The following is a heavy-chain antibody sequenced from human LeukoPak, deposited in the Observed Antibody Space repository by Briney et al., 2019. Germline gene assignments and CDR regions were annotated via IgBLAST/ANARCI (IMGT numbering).Heavy chain of an antibody. CDR3: AKHISSGWKHPFDY. V-gene: IGHV4-39*01. Sequence: TSETLSLTCTVSGGSISSSSYYWGWIRQPPGKGLGWIGSIYYSGSTYYNPSLKSRVTISVDTSKNQFSLKLSSVTAADTAVYYCAKHISSGWKHPFDYWGQGTLVTVSS. J-gene: IGHJ4*02. CDR2: IYYSGST. CDR1: GGSISSSSYY. D-gene: IGHD6-19*01.